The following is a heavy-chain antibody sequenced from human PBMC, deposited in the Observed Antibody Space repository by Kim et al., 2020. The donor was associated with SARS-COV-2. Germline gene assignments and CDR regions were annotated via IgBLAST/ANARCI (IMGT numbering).Heavy chain of an antibody. Sequence: NSNPALKSRVTISEDTSKNQFSLKLSSVTAADTAVYYCARDKLWPDAFDIWGQGTMVTVSS. CDR3: ARDKLWPDAFDI. D-gene: IGHD5-18*01. J-gene: IGHJ3*02. V-gene: IGHV4-59*01.